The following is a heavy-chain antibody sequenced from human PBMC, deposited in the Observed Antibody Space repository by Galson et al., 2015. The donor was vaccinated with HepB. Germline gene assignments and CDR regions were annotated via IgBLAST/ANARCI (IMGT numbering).Heavy chain of an antibody. CDR2: ISDSGGST. V-gene: IGHV3-23*01. D-gene: IGHD2-2*01. Sequence: SLRVSCAVSGFTSSNYIMNWVRQAPGKGLEWVSAISDSGGSTYYADSVKGRFTISRDNSKNTLYLQMNSLRAEDTAVYYCAKDPRAYQLLPFFDSWGQGTPVTVSS. CDR1: GFTSSNYI. CDR3: AKDPRAYQLLPFFDS. J-gene: IGHJ4*02.